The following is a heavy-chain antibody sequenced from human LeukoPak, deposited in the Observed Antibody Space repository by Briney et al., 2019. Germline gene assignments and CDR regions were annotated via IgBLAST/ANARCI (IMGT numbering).Heavy chain of an antibody. Sequence: ASVKVSCKASGYTFTTYGISWVRQDPGQGLEWMGWISAYNGNTTYPQNLQDRVTITTDTSTSTAYMELRSLTSDDTALYYCARSDYDYVWGTYRQSYFDYWGQGTLVTVSS. CDR1: GYTFTTYG. V-gene: IGHV1-18*01. CDR3: ARSDYDYVWGTYRQSYFDY. J-gene: IGHJ4*02. D-gene: IGHD3-16*02. CDR2: ISAYNGNT.